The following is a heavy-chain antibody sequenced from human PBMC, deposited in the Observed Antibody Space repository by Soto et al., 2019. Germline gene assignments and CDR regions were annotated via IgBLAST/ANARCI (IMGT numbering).Heavy chain of an antibody. V-gene: IGHV1-46*01. CDR2: INPSGGST. CDR1: GHTFTSYY. CDR3: ARELPYDYVWGSYRPPPFDY. D-gene: IGHD3-16*02. Sequence: ASVKVSCKASGHTFTSYYMHWVRQAPGQGLEWMGIINPSGGSTSYAQKFQGRVTMTRDTSTSTVYMELSSLRSEDTAVYYCARELPYDYVWGSYRPPPFDYWGLGTLVTVSS. J-gene: IGHJ4*02.